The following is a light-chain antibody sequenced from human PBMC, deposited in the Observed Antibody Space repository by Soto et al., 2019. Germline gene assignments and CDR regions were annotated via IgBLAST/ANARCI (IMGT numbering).Light chain of an antibody. CDR1: SYNIGSNT. CDR3: AAWDDSLNAVV. V-gene: IGLV1-44*01. J-gene: IGLJ2*01. CDR2: STN. Sequence: QSVLTQPPSASGTPGQRVTISCSGSSYNIGSNTVNWYQQLPGTAPKLLIDSTNQRPSGVPDRFSGSQSGTSAALAISGLQSEDDADYYCAAWDDSLNAVVFGGGTKLTVL.